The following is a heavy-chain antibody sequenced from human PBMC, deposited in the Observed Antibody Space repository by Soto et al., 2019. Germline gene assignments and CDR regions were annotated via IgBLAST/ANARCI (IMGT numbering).Heavy chain of an antibody. J-gene: IGHJ4*02. CDR3: ARETNSSHDKFDY. Sequence: PGVSLRLSCAASGFLFSDYAMDWVRQAPGKGLEWVSYFSRTDNTVQYADSVKGRFIISRDNVANSLYLQMHSLTAEDTAIYYCARETNSSHDKFDYWGPGTLVTVSS. CDR1: GFLFSDYA. CDR2: FSRTDNTV. V-gene: IGHV3-48*03. D-gene: IGHD3-22*01.